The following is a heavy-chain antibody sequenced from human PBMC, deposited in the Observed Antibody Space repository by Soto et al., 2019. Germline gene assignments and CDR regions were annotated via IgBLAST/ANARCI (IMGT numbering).Heavy chain of an antibody. Sequence: QVQLVESGGGVVQPGRSLRLSCAASAFTFSDYALQWVRQAPGKGLEWVALIAYDGSDKYYADSVKGRFTISRDNSKNTLYVYMNTLTTEDTAVYYCATASAEYSISSGDYWGQGTLVTVSS. V-gene: IGHV3-30-3*01. CDR1: AFTFSDYA. D-gene: IGHD6-6*01. CDR2: IAYDGSDK. J-gene: IGHJ4*02. CDR3: ATASAEYSISSGDY.